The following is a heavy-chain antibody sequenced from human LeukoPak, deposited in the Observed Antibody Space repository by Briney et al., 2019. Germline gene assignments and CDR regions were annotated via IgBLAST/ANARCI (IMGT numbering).Heavy chain of an antibody. J-gene: IGHJ4*02. CDR1: GFTFSSYS. V-gene: IGHV3-21*01. D-gene: IGHD5-18*01. CDR3: ARDIRGYSYASDY. CDR2: ISSSSTYI. Sequence: GSLRFSCAASGFTFSSYSMNWVRQAPGKGLEWVSSISSSSTYIYYTDSMPGRFTISRDNAKNSLYLQLNSLRAEDTAVYFCARDIRGYSYASDYWGRGTLDPVSS.